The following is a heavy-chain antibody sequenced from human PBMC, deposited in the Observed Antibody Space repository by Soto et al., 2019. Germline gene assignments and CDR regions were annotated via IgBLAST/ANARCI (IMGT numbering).Heavy chain of an antibody. CDR3: ARPGYCSGGSCYGGGYFDY. J-gene: IGHJ4*03. V-gene: IGHV5-51*01. CDR1: GYSFTSYW. CDR2: IYPGDSDT. D-gene: IGHD2-15*01. Sequence: GESLKISCKGSGYSFTSYWIGWVRQMPGKGLEWMGIIYPGDSDTRYSPSFQGQVTISADKSISTAYLQWSSLKASDTAMYYCARPGYCSGGSCYGGGYFDYWGQGTLVTVSS.